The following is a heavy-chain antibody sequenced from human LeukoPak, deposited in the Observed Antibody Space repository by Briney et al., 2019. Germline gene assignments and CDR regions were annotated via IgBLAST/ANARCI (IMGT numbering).Heavy chain of an antibody. CDR1: GFTFSNYN. V-gene: IGHV3-21*01. Sequence: SGGSLRLSCAASGFTFSNYNMNWVRQAPGKGLEWVCSTISNNDYKYYADSVKGRFTISRDNAKNSLYLQMDSLRAEDTAVYYCARALGDDFWSGYSDSWGQGTLVTVSS. CDR2: TISNNDYK. CDR3: ARALGDDFWSGYSDS. J-gene: IGHJ4*02. D-gene: IGHD3-3*01.